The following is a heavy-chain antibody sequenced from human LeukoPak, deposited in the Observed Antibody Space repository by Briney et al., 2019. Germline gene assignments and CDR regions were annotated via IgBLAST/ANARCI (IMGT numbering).Heavy chain of an antibody. V-gene: IGHV4-39*01. D-gene: IGHD6-19*01. CDR2: IYYSGST. CDR3: ARQAARYSSGQRCLNWFDP. Sequence: SETLSLTCTVSGGSISSSSYYWGWIRQPPGKGLEWIGSIYYSGSTYYNPSLKSRVTISVDTSKNQFSLKLSSVTAADTAVYYCARQAARYSSGQRCLNWFDPWGQGTLVTVSS. J-gene: IGHJ5*02. CDR1: GGSISSSSYY.